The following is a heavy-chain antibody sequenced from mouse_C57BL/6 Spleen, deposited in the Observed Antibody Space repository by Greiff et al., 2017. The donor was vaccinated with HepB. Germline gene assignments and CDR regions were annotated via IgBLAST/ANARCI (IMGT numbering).Heavy chain of an antibody. J-gene: IGHJ3*01. Sequence: VQLQQSGAELVMPGASVKLSCKASGYTFTSYWMHWVKQRPGQGLEWIGEIDPSDSYTNYNQKFKGKSTLTVDKSSSTAYMQLSSLTSEDSAVYYCARWDYYGREGFAYWGQGTLVTVSA. CDR3: ARWDYYGREGFAY. V-gene: IGHV1-69*01. D-gene: IGHD1-1*01. CDR2: IDPSDSYT. CDR1: GYTFTSYW.